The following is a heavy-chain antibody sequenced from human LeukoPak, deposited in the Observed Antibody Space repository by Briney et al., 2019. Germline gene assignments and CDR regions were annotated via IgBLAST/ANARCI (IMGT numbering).Heavy chain of an antibody. CDR3: ARDDCGGDCYYNYYFDY. V-gene: IGHV4-4*07. J-gene: IGHJ4*02. CDR1: GGSISSYY. Sequence: PSETLSLTCTVSGGSISSYYWSWIRQPAGKGLEGIGRIYTSGSTNYNPSLKSRVTMSVDTSKNQFSLKLSSVTAADTAVYYCARDDCGGDCYYNYYFDYWGQGTLVTVSS. CDR2: IYTSGST. D-gene: IGHD2-21*02.